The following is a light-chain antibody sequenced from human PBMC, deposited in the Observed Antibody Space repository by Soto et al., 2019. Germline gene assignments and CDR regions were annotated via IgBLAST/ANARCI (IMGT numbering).Light chain of an antibody. Sequence: DIPMTQSPSSLSASVGDRVIITCLASQDIGTYLAWYQQKSGKAPKLLIYDASYLETGVPSRFSARGSGTEFSFTISSLQPEDFATYYCQQYNSLPWTFGQGTKVEIK. CDR3: QQYNSLPWT. J-gene: IGKJ1*01. V-gene: IGKV1-33*01. CDR2: DAS. CDR1: QDIGTY.